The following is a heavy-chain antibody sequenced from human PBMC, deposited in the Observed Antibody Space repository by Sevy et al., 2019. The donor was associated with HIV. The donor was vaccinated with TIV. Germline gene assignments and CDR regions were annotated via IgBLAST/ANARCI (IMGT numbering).Heavy chain of an antibody. CDR3: ARGGYYYDNAAYYALDS. CDR2: IWSDGAYQ. CDR1: GFTFSNYA. Sequence: GGSLRLSCAATGFTFSNYAMHWVRQAPGKGMEWVAIIWSDGAYQYHGDSVKGRLTISRDNSKNTLDLQMNNVRVEDTAVYYCARGGYYYDNAAYYALDSWGQGTLVTVSS. D-gene: IGHD3-22*01. V-gene: IGHV3-33*01. J-gene: IGHJ4*02.